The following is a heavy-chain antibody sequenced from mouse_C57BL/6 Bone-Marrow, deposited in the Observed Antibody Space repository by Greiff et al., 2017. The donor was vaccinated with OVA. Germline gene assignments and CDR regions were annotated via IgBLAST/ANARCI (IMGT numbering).Heavy chain of an antibody. V-gene: IGHV1-69*01. Sequence: VQLQQSGAELVMPGASVKLSCKASGYTFTSYWMHWVKQRPGQGLEWIGEIDPSDSYTNYNQKFKGKSTLTVDKSSSTAYMQLSSLTSEDSAVYYCASGRGDYWGQGTSVTVSS. CDR1: GYTFTSYW. J-gene: IGHJ4*01. CDR2: IDPSDSYT. CDR3: ASGRGDY.